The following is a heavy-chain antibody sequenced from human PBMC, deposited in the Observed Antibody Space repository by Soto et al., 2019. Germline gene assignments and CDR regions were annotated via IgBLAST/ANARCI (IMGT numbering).Heavy chain of an antibody. CDR2: IVSRGGIT. V-gene: IGHV1-46*01. Sequence: QVQLSQFGAEVKKPGASVKVSCKASGYSFPNFHIHWVRQTPGQGLEWMGMIVSRGGITRDAQRLHSRIPKSKGALTRNGYKGVRRLTSADPAVEYWAEECIGHDNYETIGYYFDHWGQGTLVTVAS. D-gene: IGHD3-22*01. J-gene: IGHJ4*02. CDR3: AEECIGHDNYETIGYYFDH. CDR1: GYSFPNFH.